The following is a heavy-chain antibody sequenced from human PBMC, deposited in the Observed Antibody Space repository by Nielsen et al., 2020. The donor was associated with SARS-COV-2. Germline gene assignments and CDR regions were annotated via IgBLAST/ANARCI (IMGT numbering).Heavy chain of an antibody. CDR2: IKQDGSEK. J-gene: IGHJ4*02. V-gene: IGHV3-7*03. D-gene: IGHD3-9*01. CDR3: ARDLASYYDILTGYYSVPNFDY. Sequence: VRQAPGKGLEWVANIKQDGSEKYYVDSVKGRFTISRDNAKNSLYLQMNSLRAEDTAVYYCARDLASYYDILTGYYSVPNFDYWGQGTLVTVSS.